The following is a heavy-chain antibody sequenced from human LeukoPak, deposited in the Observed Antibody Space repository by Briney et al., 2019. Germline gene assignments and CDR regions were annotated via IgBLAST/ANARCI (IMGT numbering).Heavy chain of an antibody. CDR2: VYYDRTS. Sequence: SETLSLTCTVSGGFINSHIYYWGWIRQPPGKGLEWIGSVYYDRTSYSNPSLKTRAAVFVDTSRDQFSLDLSFVTAADTALYYCVRHISTNTGYFDSCGQGTVVSVSS. J-gene: IGHJ4*02. CDR3: VRHISTNTGYFDS. CDR1: GGFINSHIYY. D-gene: IGHD5-24*01. V-gene: IGHV4-39*01.